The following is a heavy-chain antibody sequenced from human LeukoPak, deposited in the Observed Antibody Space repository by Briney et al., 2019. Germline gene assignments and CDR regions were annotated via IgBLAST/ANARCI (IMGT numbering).Heavy chain of an antibody. CDR2: IQYDGSTE. J-gene: IGHJ3*02. CDR3: ARGSSWAFDI. V-gene: IGHV3-30*02. Sequence: TGGSLRLSCAASGFTFSSYAMHWVRQAPGKGLEWVAFIQYDGSTEYYADSVKGRFTISRDKSKKTMYLQMNTPRAEDTAVYYCARGSSWAFDIWGQGTKVTVSS. CDR1: GFTFSSYA.